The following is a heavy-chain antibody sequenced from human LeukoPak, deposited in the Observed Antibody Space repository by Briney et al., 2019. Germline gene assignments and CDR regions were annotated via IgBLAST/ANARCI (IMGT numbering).Heavy chain of an antibody. Sequence: PSETLSLTCTVSGGSISSSSYYWGWIRQPPGKGLEWIGSIYYSGSTYYNPSLKSRVTISVDTSKNQFSLKLSSVTAADTAVYYCARTAITMVRGHFDYWGQGTLVTVSS. CDR2: IYYSGST. J-gene: IGHJ4*02. CDR1: GGSISSSSYY. CDR3: ARTAITMVRGHFDY. D-gene: IGHD3-10*01. V-gene: IGHV4-39*07.